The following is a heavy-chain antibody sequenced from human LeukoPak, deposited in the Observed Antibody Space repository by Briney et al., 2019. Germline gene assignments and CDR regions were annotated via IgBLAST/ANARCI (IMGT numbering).Heavy chain of an antibody. D-gene: IGHD3-22*01. CDR3: AVYYDSSGTSFDY. CDR1: GYTFTGYY. J-gene: IGHJ4*02. Sequence: ASVKVSCKASGYTFTGYYMHWVRQAPGQGLEWMGWINPNSGGTNYAQKFQGRVTMTRDTSISTAYMELSRLRSDDTAVYYCAVYYDSSGTSFDYWGQGTLVTVSS. CDR2: INPNSGGT. V-gene: IGHV1-2*02.